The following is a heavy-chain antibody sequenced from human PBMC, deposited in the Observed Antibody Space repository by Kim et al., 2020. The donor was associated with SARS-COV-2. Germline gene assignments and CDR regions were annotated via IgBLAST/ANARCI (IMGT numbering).Heavy chain of an antibody. V-gene: IGHV5-51*01. CDR2: IYPGDSDT. CDR1: GYRFTNYW. D-gene: IGHD3-22*01. Sequence: GESLKMSCQGSGYRFTNYWIGWVRQMPGKGLEWMGIIYPGDSDTTYSPSFQGQVTMSADKSTAYMQWSSLKASDTAMYYCARLAGDSSGYYAGFDFWGKGTLVTVSS. J-gene: IGHJ4*02. CDR3: ARLAGDSSGYYAGFDF.